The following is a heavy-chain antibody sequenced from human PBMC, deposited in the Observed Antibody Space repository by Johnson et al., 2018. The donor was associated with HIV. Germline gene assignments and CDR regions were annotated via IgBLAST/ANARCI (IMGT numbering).Heavy chain of an antibody. CDR3: AKEPAVGYSGSFSGAFDI. D-gene: IGHD1-26*01. Sequence: QVLLVESGGGVVQPGGSLRLSCAASGFTFSSYGMHWVRQAPGKGLEWVAFIRYDGSNKYYTESVGGRFTISRDNSKNTLHLQMNSLRAEDTAVYYCAKEPAVGYSGSFSGAFDIWGQGTLVTVSS. J-gene: IGHJ3*02. CDR2: IRYDGSNK. V-gene: IGHV3-30*02. CDR1: GFTFSSYG.